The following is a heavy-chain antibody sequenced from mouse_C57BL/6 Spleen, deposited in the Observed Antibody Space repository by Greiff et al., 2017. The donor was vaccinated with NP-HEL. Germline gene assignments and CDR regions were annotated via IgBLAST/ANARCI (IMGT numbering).Heavy chain of an antibody. D-gene: IGHD1-1*01. CDR3: ARSAITTVVARWYFDV. CDR1: GYTFTSYW. J-gene: IGHJ1*03. Sequence: QVQLQQPGAELVKPGASVKLSCKASGYTFTSYWMHWVKQRPGRGLEWIGRIDPNSGGTKHNEKFKSKATLTVDKPSSTAYMQLSSLTSEDSAVYYCARSAITTVVARWYFDVWGTGTTVTVSS. CDR2: IDPNSGGT. V-gene: IGHV1-72*01.